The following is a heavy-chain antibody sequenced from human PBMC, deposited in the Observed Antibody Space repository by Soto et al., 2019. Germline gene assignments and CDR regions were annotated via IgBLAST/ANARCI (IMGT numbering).Heavy chain of an antibody. Sequence: QVQLVESEGGVVQPGGSLRLSCAASGFIFSDYVMHWVRQAPGKGLEWVAVMWYDGSKEYYVDSVKGRFTISRDHSKNTLFLQMNSLRAEDTAVYYCARGRTDFDYWGQGTLATVSS. CDR1: GFIFSDYV. CDR2: MWYDGSKE. J-gene: IGHJ4*02. V-gene: IGHV3-33*01. CDR3: ARGRTDFDY.